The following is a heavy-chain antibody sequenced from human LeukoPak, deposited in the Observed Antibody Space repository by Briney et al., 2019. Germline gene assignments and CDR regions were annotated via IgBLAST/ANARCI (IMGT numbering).Heavy chain of an antibody. CDR2: ISGSGGST. Sequence: GGSLRLSCAAPGFTFSSYAMSWVRQAPGKGLEWVSAISGSGGSTYYADSVKGRFTISRDNSKNTLYLQMNSLRAEDTAVYYCAKDTDSGYYSKLYYFDYWGQGTLVTVSS. CDR1: GFTFSSYA. J-gene: IGHJ4*02. V-gene: IGHV3-23*01. D-gene: IGHD3-22*01. CDR3: AKDTDSGYYSKLYYFDY.